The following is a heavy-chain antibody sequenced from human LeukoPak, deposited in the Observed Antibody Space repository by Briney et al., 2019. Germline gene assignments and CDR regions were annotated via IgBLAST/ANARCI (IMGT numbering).Heavy chain of an antibody. J-gene: IGHJ6*02. CDR1: GFTFSNAW. CDR3: AKAQSTSQVYCYGLDV. Sequence: GGSLRLSCAASGFTFSNAWMSWVRQAPGKGLEWVGRIKSKTDGGTTDYAAPVKGRFTISRDDSKNTLYLQMNSLRAEDTAVYHCAKAQSTSQVYCYGLDVWGQGTTVTVSS. V-gene: IGHV3-15*01. CDR2: IKSKTDGGTT.